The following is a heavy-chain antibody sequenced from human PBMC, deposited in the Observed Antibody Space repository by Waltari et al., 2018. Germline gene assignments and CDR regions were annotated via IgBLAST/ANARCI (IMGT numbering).Heavy chain of an antibody. D-gene: IGHD1-26*01. V-gene: IGHV3-23*04. CDR3: AMSLTVLVRADH. CDR2: LSASGSRT. Sequence: EVRLVESGGGLVKPVGSLRLSCAASGFTFSSYAMNWVRQAPGKGLELVAGLSASGSRTFYAASVKGRFTISRDNSNNTLYAQMTSLTPEDTATYYCAMSLTVLVRADHWGQGTLVAVSS. CDR1: GFTFSSYA. J-gene: IGHJ4*02.